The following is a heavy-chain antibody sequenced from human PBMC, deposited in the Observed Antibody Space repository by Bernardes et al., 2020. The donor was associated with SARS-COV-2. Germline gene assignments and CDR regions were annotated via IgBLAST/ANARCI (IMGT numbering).Heavy chain of an antibody. Sequence: ASVKVSCKASGYTFTGYYMHWVRQAPGQGLEWMGWINPNSGGTNYAQKFQGWVTMTRDTSISTAYMELSRLRSDDTAVYYCARGSFQFTGIYGMDVWGQGTTVTVSS. CDR1: GYTFTGYY. V-gene: IGHV1-2*04. J-gene: IGHJ6*02. D-gene: IGHD6-19*01. CDR2: INPNSGGT. CDR3: ARGSFQFTGIYGMDV.